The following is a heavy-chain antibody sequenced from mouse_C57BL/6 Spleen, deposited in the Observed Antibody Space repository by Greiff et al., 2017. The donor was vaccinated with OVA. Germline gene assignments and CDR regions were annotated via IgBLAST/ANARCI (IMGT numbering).Heavy chain of an antibody. CDR3: AREEDGILFAY. V-gene: IGHV1-81*01. CDR1: GYTFTSYG. CDR2: IYPRSGNT. Sequence: VQLQESGAKLARPGASVKLSCKASGYTFTSYGISWVKQRTGQGLEWIGEIYPRSGNTYYNEKFKGKATLTADKSSSTAYMELRSLTSEDSAVYFCAREEDGILFAYWGQGTLVTVSA. D-gene: IGHD2-1*01. J-gene: IGHJ3*01.